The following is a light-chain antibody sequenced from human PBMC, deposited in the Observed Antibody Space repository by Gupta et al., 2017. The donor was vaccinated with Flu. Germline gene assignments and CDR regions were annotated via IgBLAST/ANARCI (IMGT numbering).Light chain of an antibody. CDR1: QGLNNW. J-gene: IGKJ5*01. CDR2: AAS. CDR3: QQANSFPLT. V-gene: IGKV1D-12*01. Sequence: DIQMTQSPSSVSASEGDRVTITCRASQGLNNWLVWYQQKPGKAPNLLIYAASNLQSGVPSRFSGSGSGTDFTLTISSLQPEDFATYYCQQANSFPLTFGQGTRLEMK.